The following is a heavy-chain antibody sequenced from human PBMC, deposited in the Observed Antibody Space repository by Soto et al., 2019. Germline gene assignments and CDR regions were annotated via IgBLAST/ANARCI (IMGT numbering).Heavy chain of an antibody. CDR1: GVSISSGGYY. D-gene: IGHD3-3*01. V-gene: IGHV4-31*03. J-gene: IGHJ4*02. CDR2: IYYSGST. CDR3: AGESGGYDFWSGYFDY. Sequence: PSETLSLTCTVSGVSISSGGYYWSWIRQHPGKGLEWIGYIYYSGSTYYNPSLKSRVTISVDTSKNQFSLKLSSVTAADTAVYYCAGESGGYDFWSGYFDYWGQGTLVTVSS.